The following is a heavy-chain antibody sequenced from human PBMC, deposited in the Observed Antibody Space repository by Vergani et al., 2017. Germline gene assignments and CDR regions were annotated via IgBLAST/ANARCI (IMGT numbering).Heavy chain of an antibody. CDR1: GYTFTSYY. D-gene: IGHD3-22*01. CDR2: INPSGGST. CDR3: TREWYYDSIAYRAD. Sequence: QVQLVQSGAEVKKPGASVKVSCKASGYTFTSYYMHWVRQDPGQGREWMGIINPSGGSTSYAQTFQGRVTMTMDASTITFYMEVSSVRAEDTAVYYCTREWYYDSIAYRADWGQGTLVTVSS. J-gene: IGHJ4*03. V-gene: IGHV1-46*03.